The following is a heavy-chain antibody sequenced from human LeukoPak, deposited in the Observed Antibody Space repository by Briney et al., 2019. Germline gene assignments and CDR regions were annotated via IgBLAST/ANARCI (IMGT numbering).Heavy chain of an antibody. CDR2: ISGSGGST. CDR1: GFTFSSYA. Sequence: PGGSLRLSCAASGFTFSSYAMSWVRQAPGKGLEWVSAISGSGGSTYYADSVKGRLTISRDNSKNTLYLQMNSLRAEDTAVYYCAKDTPVAYYYDSSGYPGDVCGKGTTVTVSS. V-gene: IGHV3-23*01. J-gene: IGHJ6*04. D-gene: IGHD3-22*01. CDR3: AKDTPVAYYYDSSGYPGDV.